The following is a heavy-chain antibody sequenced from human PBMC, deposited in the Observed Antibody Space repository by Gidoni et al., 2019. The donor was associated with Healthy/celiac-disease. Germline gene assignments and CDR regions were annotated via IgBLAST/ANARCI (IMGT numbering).Heavy chain of an antibody. Sequence: VQLLESGGGLVQPGGSLRLSCAASGFTFRSYAMSWFRQAPGKGLGWVSAISGRGGSTYYADSVEGRFTISRDNSKNTLYLQMNSLRAEDTAVYYCAKGPYCSGGSCYYFDYWGQGTLVTVSS. D-gene: IGHD2-15*01. CDR2: ISGRGGST. CDR1: GFTFRSYA. V-gene: IGHV3-23*01. J-gene: IGHJ4*02. CDR3: AKGPYCSGGSCYYFDY.